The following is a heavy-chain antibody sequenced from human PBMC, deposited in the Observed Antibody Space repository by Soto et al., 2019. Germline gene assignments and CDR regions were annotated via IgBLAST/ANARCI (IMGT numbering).Heavy chain of an antibody. J-gene: IGHJ4*02. CDR2: IYYTGSA. Sequence: QLQLQESGPGLVKPSETLSLTCRVSGGSISISNYYWAWIRQPPGKGLEYIGSIYYTGSATYNPSLKSRVTIFVDTSKNQFSLKLSSVIAPDTAVYFCAIHQHHGWHDCWGQGTLVTVSS. V-gene: IGHV4-39*01. D-gene: IGHD6-19*01. CDR3: AIHQHHGWHDC. CDR1: GGSISISNYY.